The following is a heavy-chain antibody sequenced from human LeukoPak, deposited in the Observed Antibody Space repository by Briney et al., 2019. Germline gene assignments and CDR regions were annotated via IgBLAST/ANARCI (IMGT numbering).Heavy chain of an antibody. CDR1: GGSISSSSYY. V-gene: IGHV4-39*01. Sequence: IPSETLSLTCTVSGGSISSSSYYWGWIRQPPGKGLEWIGSIYYSGSTYYNPSLKSRVTISVDTSKNQFSLKLSSVTAADTAVYYCASGGQLALSSSWYYFDYWGQGTLVTVSS. CDR3: ASGGQLALSSSWYYFDY. CDR2: IYYSGST. D-gene: IGHD6-13*01. J-gene: IGHJ4*02.